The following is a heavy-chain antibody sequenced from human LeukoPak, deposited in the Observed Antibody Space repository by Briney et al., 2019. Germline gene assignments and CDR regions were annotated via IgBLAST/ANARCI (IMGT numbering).Heavy chain of an antibody. D-gene: IGHD5-18*01. CDR3: ARDRSPAPGRSYGRGHFDY. V-gene: IGHV1-2*02. CDR2: LNPKPGGT. Sequence: ASVKVSCKASGDTFSSYAISWVRQAPGQGLEWMGWLNPKPGGTLYAQKFEGRITLTRDTSISTAYMELSRLRSDDTAVYYCARDRSPAPGRSYGRGHFDYWGQGTLVTVSS. J-gene: IGHJ4*02. CDR1: GDTFSSYA.